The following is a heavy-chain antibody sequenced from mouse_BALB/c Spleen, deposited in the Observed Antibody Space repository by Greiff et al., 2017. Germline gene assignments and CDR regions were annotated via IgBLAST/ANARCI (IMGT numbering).Heavy chain of an antibody. V-gene: IGHV3-2*02. D-gene: IGHD2-10*02. CDR1: GYSITSDYA. CDR3: ARSYGSYAMDY. Sequence: DVQLQESGPGLVKPSQSLSLTCTVTGYSITSDYAWNWIRQFPGNKLEWMGYISYSGSTSYNPSLKSRISITRDTSKNQFFLQLNSVTTEDTATYYCARSYGSYAMDYWGQGTSVTVSS. J-gene: IGHJ4*01. CDR2: ISYSGST.